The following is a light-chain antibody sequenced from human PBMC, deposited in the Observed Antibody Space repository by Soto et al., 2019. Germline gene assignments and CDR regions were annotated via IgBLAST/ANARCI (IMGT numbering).Light chain of an antibody. V-gene: IGKV3-20*01. CDR2: GAS. CDR1: QTLRRTY. Sequence: IVLMQSPGTLSLTPGERATLSCRAIQTLRRTYIAWYQQKPGQAPRVLIYGASKRATGIPDRFSGSGSGTDFSLTISRLEPEDFAVYYCQHYNNWPPWTFGQGTKVDIK. CDR3: QHYNNWPPWT. J-gene: IGKJ1*01.